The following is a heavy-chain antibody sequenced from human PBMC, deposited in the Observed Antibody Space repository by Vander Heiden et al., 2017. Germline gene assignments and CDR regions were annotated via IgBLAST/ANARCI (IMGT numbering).Heavy chain of an antibody. CDR2: KWYDGRNK. Sequence: QVQLVASGGGVAQPGRSLRLLCAASGFTFRSHGMHWARQAPGQGREWVAVKWYDGRNKNYAESVKGRFTISRDNSKNTLYLQMNSQRAEDTAVYYCARDSSGYYLDYWGQGTLVTVSS. D-gene: IGHD3-22*01. CDR1: GFTFRSHG. J-gene: IGHJ4*02. V-gene: IGHV3-33*01. CDR3: ARDSSGYYLDY.